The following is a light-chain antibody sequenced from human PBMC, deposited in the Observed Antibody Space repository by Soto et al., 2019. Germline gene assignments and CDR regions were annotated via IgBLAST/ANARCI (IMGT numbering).Light chain of an antibody. J-gene: IGKJ1*01. CDR1: QSVPKNY. Sequence: EIVLTQSPGTLSLSPGERATLSCRASQSVPKNYLAWYQHKPGQAPRLLIYGPSSRATGIPDRFSGSGSGTDFPLSIGRLEPEDFAVYYCHQYATSPQTFGQGTKVEIK. V-gene: IGKV3-20*01. CDR2: GPS. CDR3: HQYATSPQT.